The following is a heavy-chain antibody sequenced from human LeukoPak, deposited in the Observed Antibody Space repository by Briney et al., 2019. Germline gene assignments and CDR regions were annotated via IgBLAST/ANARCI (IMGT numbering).Heavy chain of an antibody. Sequence: APVKVSCKASGYTFTGYYIHWVRQAPGQGLEWMGLINPSGGTTNCAQKFQGRVTMTRDMSTTTVYMHLSSLRSEDTAVYYCAREAVTIFGLVRTQTPKGPHRFDPWGQGTQVTVSS. CDR1: GYTFTGYY. CDR3: AREAVTIFGLVRTQTPKGPHRFDP. V-gene: IGHV1-46*01. J-gene: IGHJ5*02. D-gene: IGHD3-3*01. CDR2: INPSGGTT.